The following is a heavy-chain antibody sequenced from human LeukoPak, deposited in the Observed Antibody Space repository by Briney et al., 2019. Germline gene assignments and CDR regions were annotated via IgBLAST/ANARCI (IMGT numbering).Heavy chain of an antibody. V-gene: IGHV1-2*02. CDR3: ATQPPQPTYSSSWYRFDY. Sequence: ASVKVSCKASGYTFTGYYMHWVRQAPGQGLEWMGWINPNSGGTNYAQKFQGRVTMTRDTSISTAYMELSRLRSDDTAVYYCATQPPQPTYSSSWYRFDYWGQGTLVTVSS. J-gene: IGHJ4*02. CDR1: GYTFTGYY. CDR2: INPNSGGT. D-gene: IGHD6-13*01.